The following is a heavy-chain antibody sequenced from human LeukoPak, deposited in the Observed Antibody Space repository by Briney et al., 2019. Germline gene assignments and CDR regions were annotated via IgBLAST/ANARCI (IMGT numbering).Heavy chain of an antibody. CDR3: ARGGCSSTSCYQGWFDP. CDR2: IIPIFGTA. CDR1: GGTFSSYA. D-gene: IGHD2-2*01. V-gene: IGHV1-69*05. J-gene: IGHJ5*02. Sequence: SVKVSCKASGGTFSSYAISWVRQAPGQGLEWMGGIIPIFGTANYAQKFQGRVTITTDESTSTAYMELSSLRSEDTAVYYCARGGCSSTSCYQGWFDPWGQGALVTVSS.